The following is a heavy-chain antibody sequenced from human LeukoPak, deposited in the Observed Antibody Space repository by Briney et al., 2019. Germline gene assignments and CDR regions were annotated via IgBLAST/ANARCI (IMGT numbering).Heavy chain of an antibody. CDR1: RFTSSNDG. D-gene: IGHD5-12*01. CDR3: AKERAVGTWLGDY. V-gene: IGHV3-23*01. J-gene: IGHJ4*02. Sequence: RGCLRLSCPEARFTSSNDGMTWVRPAPGRRLEWVSATTGSGGGTFYADSGKGGLTISRDNSKNTLYLQLNSLRAEDTGVYYCAKERAVGTWLGDYWGQGTLVTVSS. CDR2: TTGSGGGT.